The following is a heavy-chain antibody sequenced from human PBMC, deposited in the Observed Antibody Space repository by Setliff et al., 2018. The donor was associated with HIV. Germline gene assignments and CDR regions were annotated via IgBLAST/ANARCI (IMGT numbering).Heavy chain of an antibody. V-gene: IGHV3-15*01. Sequence: GSLRLSCAASGFTFTNAWMSWVRQAPGKGLEWVGRIKSKNDGGTTDYAAPVKGRFSILRDDSKNTLYMQMNSLKTEDTAVYYCTTGIVSVAGIFPYYFYYMDVWGEGTTVTVSS. J-gene: IGHJ6*03. CDR3: TTGIVSVAGIFPYYFYYMDV. CDR2: IKSKNDGGTT. D-gene: IGHD6-19*01. CDR1: GFTFTNAW.